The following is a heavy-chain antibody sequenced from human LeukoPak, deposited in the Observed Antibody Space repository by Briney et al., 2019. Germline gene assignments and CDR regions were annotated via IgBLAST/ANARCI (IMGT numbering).Heavy chain of an antibody. V-gene: IGHV3-30*03. CDR2: ISYDGSNK. Sequence: GGSLRLSCAASGFTFSSYGMHWVRQAPGKGLEWVAVISYDGSNKYYADSVKGRFTISRDNSKNTLYLQMNSLRAEDTAVYYCARVGDLDAFDIWGQGTMVTVSS. CDR3: ARVGDLDAFDI. J-gene: IGHJ3*02. D-gene: IGHD3-16*01. CDR1: GFTFSSYG.